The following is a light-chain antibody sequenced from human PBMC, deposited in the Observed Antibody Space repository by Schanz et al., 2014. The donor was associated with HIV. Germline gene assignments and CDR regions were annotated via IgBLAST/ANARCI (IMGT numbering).Light chain of an antibody. Sequence: DIQLTQSPSSPSASVGDRVTITCRASQGISTYLAWYQQKPGKAPKLLIYAASTLQSGVPSRFSGSGSGTDFTLTINSLQPEDFVTYYCQQSYDTPITFGGGTKVEIK. V-gene: IGKV1-39*01. CDR2: AAS. J-gene: IGKJ4*01. CDR3: QQSYDTPIT. CDR1: QGISTY.